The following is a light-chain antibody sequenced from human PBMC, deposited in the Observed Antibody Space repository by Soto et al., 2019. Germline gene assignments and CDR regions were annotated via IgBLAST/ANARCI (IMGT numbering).Light chain of an antibody. CDR2: GNN. V-gene: IGLV1-40*01. CDR1: SSNIGADYD. Sequence: QSVLTQPPSVSGAPGQRVTISCTGSSSNIGADYDVHWYQQVPGAAPNLLIYGNNNRPSGVPDRFSGSKSGTSASLAITGLQAEDEADYYCQSYDSSLSGFYVFGTATKVTVL. CDR3: QSYDSSLSGFYV. J-gene: IGLJ1*01.